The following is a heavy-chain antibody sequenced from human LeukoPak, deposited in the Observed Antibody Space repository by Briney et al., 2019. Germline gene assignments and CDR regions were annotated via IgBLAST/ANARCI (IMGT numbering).Heavy chain of an antibody. CDR2: INWNGGST. Sequence: GGSLRLSCAASGFTFDDYGMSWVRQAAGKGLECVSGINWNGGSTGSADSVKGRFTIPRDNAKNSLYLQMNSLRAEDTALYYCARDVAARPGWFDPWGQGTLVTVSS. D-gene: IGHD6-6*01. CDR3: ARDVAARPGWFDP. V-gene: IGHV3-20*04. CDR1: GFTFDDYG. J-gene: IGHJ5*02.